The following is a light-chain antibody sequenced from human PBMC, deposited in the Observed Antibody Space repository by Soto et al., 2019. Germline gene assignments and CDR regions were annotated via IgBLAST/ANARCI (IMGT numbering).Light chain of an antibody. CDR2: AAS. CDR1: RSISSY. CDR3: QQSNRYPIT. V-gene: IGKV1-39*01. Sequence: DIQMTQSPSSLSASVGDRVTITCRASRSISSYLNWYQQKPGKAPKLLIYAASSLQSGVPSRFSGSGSGTDFTLTISSLQPEDFATYYCQQSNRYPITFGQGTRLEIK. J-gene: IGKJ5*01.